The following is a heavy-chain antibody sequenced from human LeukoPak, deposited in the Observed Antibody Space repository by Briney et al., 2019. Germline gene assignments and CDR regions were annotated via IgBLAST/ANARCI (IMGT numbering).Heavy chain of an antibody. Sequence: SETLSLTCAVSGGSISSGGYSWSWIRQPPGKGLEWIGYIYHSGSTYYNPSLKSRVTISVDRSKNQFSLKLSSVTAPDTAVYYCARDYGGAIDYWGQGTLVTVSS. V-gene: IGHV4-30-2*01. D-gene: IGHD4-23*01. J-gene: IGHJ4*02. CDR3: ARDYGGAIDY. CDR2: IYHSGST. CDR1: GGSISSGGYS.